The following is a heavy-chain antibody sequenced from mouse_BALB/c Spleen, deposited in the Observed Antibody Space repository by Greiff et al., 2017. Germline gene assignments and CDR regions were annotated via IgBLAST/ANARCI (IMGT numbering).Heavy chain of an antibody. Sequence: EVKLQESGPGLVKPSQSLSLTCSVTGYSITSGYYWNWIRQFPGNKLEWMGYISYDGSNNYNPSLKNRISITRDTSKNQFFLKLNSVTTEDTATYYCASYDGYPYFDYWGQGTTLTVSS. CDR2: ISYDGSN. CDR1: GYSITSGYY. D-gene: IGHD2-3*01. J-gene: IGHJ2*01. V-gene: IGHV3-6*02. CDR3: ASYDGYPYFDY.